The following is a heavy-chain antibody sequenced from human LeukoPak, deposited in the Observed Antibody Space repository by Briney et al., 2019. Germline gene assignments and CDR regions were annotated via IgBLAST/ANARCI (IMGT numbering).Heavy chain of an antibody. CDR1: GGSFSGYY. CDR3: ARETSWINDAFDI. Sequence: SETLSLTCAVYGGSFSGYYWTWIRQPPGKGLEWIGEINRSGSTNYNPSLKSRVTIPVDTSKNQFSLKLSSVTAADTAVYYCARETSWINDAFDIWGQGTMVTVSS. CDR2: INRSGST. D-gene: IGHD2-2*03. J-gene: IGHJ3*02. V-gene: IGHV4-34*01.